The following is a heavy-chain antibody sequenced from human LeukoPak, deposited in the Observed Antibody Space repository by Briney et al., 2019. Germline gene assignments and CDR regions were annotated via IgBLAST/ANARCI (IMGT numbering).Heavy chain of an antibody. CDR2: ISAYNGNT. J-gene: IGHJ6*03. D-gene: IGHD3-3*01. V-gene: IGHV1-18*01. CDR3: ATDLSRGITIFEARMDV. CDR1: GYTFTSYG. Sequence: ASVKVSCKASGYTFTSYGISWVRQAPGQGLEWMGWISAYNGNTNYAQKFQGRVTMTEDTSTDTAYMELSSLRSEDTAVYYCATDLSRGITIFEARMDVWGKGTTVTVSS.